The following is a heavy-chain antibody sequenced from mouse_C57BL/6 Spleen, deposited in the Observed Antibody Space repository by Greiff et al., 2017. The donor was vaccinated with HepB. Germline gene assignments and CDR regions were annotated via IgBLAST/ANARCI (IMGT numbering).Heavy chain of an antibody. J-gene: IGHJ3*01. CDR2: INPNNGGT. CDR3: ARGGDGSSFAY. CDR1: GYTFTDYY. Sequence: VQLQQSGPELVKPGASVKISCKASGYTFTDYYMNWVKQSHGKSLEWIGDINPNNGGTSYNQKFKGKATLTVDKSSSTAYMGLRNLTSEDSAVYDRARGGDGSSFAYWGQGTQVTVSA. V-gene: IGHV1-26*01. D-gene: IGHD3-3*01.